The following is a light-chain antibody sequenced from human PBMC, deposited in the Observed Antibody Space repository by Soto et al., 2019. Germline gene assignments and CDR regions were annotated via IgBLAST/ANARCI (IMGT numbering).Light chain of an antibody. Sequence: IVLKQSPGALSLSPGERSPPPCRASQSVSSNYLAWFQHEPGQAPRLXXAPXSNRAAGSPARLSGSGSGTDFTLTISDIEPEDFAVYYCHQRQSGPRTFGQGTRLEIK. CDR2: PXS. CDR3: HQRQSGPRT. CDR1: QSVSSN. J-gene: IGKJ5*01. V-gene: IGKV3-11*01.